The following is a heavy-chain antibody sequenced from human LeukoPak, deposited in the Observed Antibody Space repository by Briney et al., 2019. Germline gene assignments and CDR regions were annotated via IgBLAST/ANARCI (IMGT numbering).Heavy chain of an antibody. J-gene: IGHJ4*02. V-gene: IGHV4-61*02. CDR3: ARGGFRRPFAYQF. CDR2: IYTSGST. D-gene: IGHD3-16*01. CDR1: GGSISSGSYY. Sequence: SQTLSLTCAVSGGSISSGSYYWSWIRQPAGKGLEWIGRIYTSGSTNYNPSLKSRVTISVDTSKNQFSLKLSSVTAADTAVYYCARGGFRRPFAYQFWGQGTLVTVSS.